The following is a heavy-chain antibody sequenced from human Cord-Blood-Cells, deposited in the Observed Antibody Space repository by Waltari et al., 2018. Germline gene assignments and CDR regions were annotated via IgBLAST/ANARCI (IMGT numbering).Heavy chain of an antibody. CDR3: ARENSTGPFDY. CDR2: INHSGST. D-gene: IGHD1-1*01. CDR1: GGSFSGYS. J-gene: IGHJ4*02. Sequence: QVQLQQWGAGLLKPSETLSLTCAVYGGSFSGYSWSWIRQPPGKGLEWIGEINHSGSTNYNPSLKSRVTISVDTSKNQFSLKLSSVTAADTAVYYCARENSTGPFDYWGQGTLVTVSS. V-gene: IGHV4-34*01.